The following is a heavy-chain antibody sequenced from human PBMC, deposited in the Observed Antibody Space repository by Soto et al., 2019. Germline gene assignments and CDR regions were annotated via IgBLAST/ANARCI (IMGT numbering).Heavy chain of an antibody. CDR2: TYYTSKWYN. CDR3: ARSPYSAVRAFDI. V-gene: IGHV6-1*01. D-gene: IGHD4-4*01. J-gene: IGHJ3*02. CDR1: GDSVSSNSAA. Sequence: SQTLPLTCASSGDSVSSNSAAWNWIRQSPSRGLEWLGRTYYTSKWYNDYAVSVKSRITINPDTSKNQFSLQLNSVTPEDTAVYYCARSPYSAVRAFDIWGQGTMVTVSS.